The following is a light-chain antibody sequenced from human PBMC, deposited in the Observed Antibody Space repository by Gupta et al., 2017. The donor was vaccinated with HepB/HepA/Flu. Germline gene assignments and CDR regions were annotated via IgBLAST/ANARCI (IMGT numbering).Light chain of an antibody. J-gene: IGKJ4*01. CDR1: QDTSTW. CDR2: VVS. CDR3: QQGDSYPLS. V-gene: IGKV1-12*01. Sequence: DIQLTQSPSSVSASVGDRATITCLASQDTSTWLAWYQQTPGKAPQLLIYVVSRLLRGVPSRFSGSGSGTDFTLTISNVQPEDFATYFCQQGDSYPLSFGRGTKVEI.